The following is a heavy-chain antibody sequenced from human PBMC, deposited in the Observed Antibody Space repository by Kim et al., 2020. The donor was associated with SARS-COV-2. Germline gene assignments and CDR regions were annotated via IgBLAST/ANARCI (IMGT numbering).Heavy chain of an antibody. J-gene: IGHJ5*02. CDR3: ARDLVTSGDDPRENWFDP. V-gene: IGHV1-46*01. D-gene: IGHD4-4*01. Sequence: QGRVTMTRDTSTSTVYMELSSLRSEDTAVYYCARDLVTSGDDPRENWFDPWGQGTLVTVSS.